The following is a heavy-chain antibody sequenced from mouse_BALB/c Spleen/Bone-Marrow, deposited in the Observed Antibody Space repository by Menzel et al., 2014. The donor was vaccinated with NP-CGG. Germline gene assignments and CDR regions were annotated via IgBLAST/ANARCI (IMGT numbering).Heavy chain of an antibody. D-gene: IGHD1-1*01. CDR1: GFNIKDTY. J-gene: IGHJ4*01. V-gene: IGHV14-3*02. Sequence: EVHLVESGAELVKPGASVKLSCTASGFNIKDTYIHWVKQRPEQGLEWIGRIDPANGNTKYDPKFQGKATITADTSSNTAYLHLSSLTSEDTAVYYCARYRYYGSSGWDYWGQGTSVTVSS. CDR2: IDPANGNT. CDR3: ARYRYYGSSGWDY.